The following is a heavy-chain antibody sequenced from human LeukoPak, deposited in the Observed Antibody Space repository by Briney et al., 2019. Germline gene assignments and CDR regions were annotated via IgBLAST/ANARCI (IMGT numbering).Heavy chain of an antibody. CDR2: ITPNSGGT. CDR1: GYTFTAYY. V-gene: IGHV1-2*02. D-gene: IGHD6-13*01. J-gene: IGHJ3*02. CDR3: ARDVLGVGAAAGEGAFDI. Sequence: ASVKVSCKASGYTFTAYYVHWVRQAPGQGLEWMGWITPNSGGTKYAQKFQGRVTMTRDTSISTAYMELSGLRSDDTAVYYCARDVLGVGAAAGEGAFDIWGQGTMVTVSS.